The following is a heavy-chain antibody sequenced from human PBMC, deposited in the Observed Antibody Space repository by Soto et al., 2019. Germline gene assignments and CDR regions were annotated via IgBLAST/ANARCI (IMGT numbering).Heavy chain of an antibody. J-gene: IGHJ5*02. V-gene: IGHV3-48*01. Sequence: EVQLVESGGGLVQPGGSLRLSCAASGFTFSSNSMNWVRQARGKGLEWVSYISSSSSTIYYADSVKGRFTISRDNAKNSLYLQMNSLRAEDTAVYYCAREEGLLNWFDPWGQGTLVTVSS. D-gene: IGHD1-26*01. CDR2: ISSSSSTI. CDR3: AREEGLLNWFDP. CDR1: GFTFSSNS.